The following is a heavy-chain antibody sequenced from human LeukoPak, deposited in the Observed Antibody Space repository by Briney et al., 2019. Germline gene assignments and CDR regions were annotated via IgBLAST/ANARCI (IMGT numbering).Heavy chain of an antibody. Sequence: SETLSLTCTVSGGSISSSSYYWGWIRQPPGKGLEWIGSIYYSGSTYYNPSLKSRVTISVDTSKNQFSLKLSSVTAADTAVYYCARLHPTGGYCGQGTLVTVSS. J-gene: IGHJ4*02. CDR2: IYYSGST. D-gene: IGHD1-14*01. CDR1: GGSISSSSYY. CDR3: ARLHPTGGY. V-gene: IGHV4-39*01.